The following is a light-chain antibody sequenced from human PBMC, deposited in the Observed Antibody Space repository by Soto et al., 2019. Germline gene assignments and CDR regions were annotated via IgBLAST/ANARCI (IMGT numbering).Light chain of an antibody. J-gene: IGKJ3*01. V-gene: IGKV1-8*01. Sequence: AIRMTQSPSSFSASTGDRVTITCRASQGISNYLAWYQQKPGKAPKLLIYAASTLQSGVPSRFSGSGSGTDFTLTISCLQSEDFSTYYCQQYYSYPFTFGPGTKVDIK. CDR2: AAS. CDR3: QQYYSYPFT. CDR1: QGISNY.